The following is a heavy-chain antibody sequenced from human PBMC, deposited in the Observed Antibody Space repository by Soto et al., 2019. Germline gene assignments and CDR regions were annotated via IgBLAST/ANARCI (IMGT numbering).Heavy chain of an antibody. CDR3: ARDRSTHDY. J-gene: IGHJ4*02. CDR1: GYTFLSYG. D-gene: IGHD1-1*01. V-gene: IGHV1-18*01. Sequence: QVQLVQSGVEVKKPGASVKVSCNTSGYTFLSYGISWVRQAPGQGLEWMGWIGPHNGNTNYAPRFQGRVTVTKDTSTSTAYMELRSLRSDDTAVYYCARDRSTHDYWGQGTLVTVSS. CDR2: IGPHNGNT.